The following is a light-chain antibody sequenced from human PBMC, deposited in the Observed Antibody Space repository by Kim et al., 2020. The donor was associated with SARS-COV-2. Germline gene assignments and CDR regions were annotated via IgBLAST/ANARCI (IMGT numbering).Light chain of an antibody. J-gene: IGLJ2*01. V-gene: IGLV1-40*01. CDR2: GNS. Sequence: VNISCTGSSSNIGAGYDVHWYQQLPGTAPKLLIYGNSNRPSGVPDRFSGSKSGTSASLAITGLQAEDEADYYCQSYDSSLSHYVVFGGGTQLTVL. CDR3: QSYDSSLSHYVV. CDR1: SSNIGAGYD.